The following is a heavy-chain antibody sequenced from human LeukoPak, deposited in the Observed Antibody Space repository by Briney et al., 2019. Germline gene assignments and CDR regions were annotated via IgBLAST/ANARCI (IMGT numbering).Heavy chain of an antibody. CDR2: IYYSGST. Sequence: PSETLSLTCTASGGSTSSTSYYWGWIRQPPGKGLECIGSIYYSGSTYYNPSLKSRVTISVDTSKNQFSLKLSSVTAADTAVYYCARQYPDYYGSGRGRWFDPWGQGTLVTVSS. CDR3: ARQYPDYYGSGRGRWFDP. CDR1: GGSTSSTSYY. D-gene: IGHD3-10*01. J-gene: IGHJ5*02. V-gene: IGHV4-39*01.